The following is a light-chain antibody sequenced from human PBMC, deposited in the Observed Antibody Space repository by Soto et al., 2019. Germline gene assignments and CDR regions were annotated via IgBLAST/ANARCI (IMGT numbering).Light chain of an antibody. CDR1: VSHVGGYDY. CDR2: EVS. CDR3: SSYTGTSTLA. Sequence: QAPLTQTAWVAGSPGQSIPMSCTGTVSHVGGYDYVSWYQQHPGKAPKLLIYEVSNRPSGISNRFSASKSGITASLTISGLQSEDEADYFCSSYTGTSTLAFGTGTKVTVL. V-gene: IGLV2-14*01. J-gene: IGLJ1*01.